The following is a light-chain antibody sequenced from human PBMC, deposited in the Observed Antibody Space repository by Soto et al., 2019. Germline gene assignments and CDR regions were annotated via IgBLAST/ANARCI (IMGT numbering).Light chain of an antibody. CDR1: QTITSY. Sequence: EIVMTQSPVTLSLSPGDTATLSCRASQTITSYLAWYQQKPGQPPRLLIYGASTRATGIPARFSGSGSGAEFPLTITNLQSEDFAVYYCQQYSSWVTFGGGTQLEI. J-gene: IGKJ4*01. CDR3: QQYSSWVT. V-gene: IGKV3-15*01. CDR2: GAS.